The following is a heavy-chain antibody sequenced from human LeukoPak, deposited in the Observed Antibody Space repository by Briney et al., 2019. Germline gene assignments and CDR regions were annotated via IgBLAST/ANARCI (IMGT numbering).Heavy chain of an antibody. Sequence: GASVKVSCKASGYTFTSYAMNWVRQAPGQGLEWMGWINTNTGNPTYAQGFTGRFVFSLDTSVSTAYLQISSLKAEDTAVYYCARDLRPESCSGGSCYYYYYGMDVWGQGTTVTVSS. J-gene: IGHJ6*02. V-gene: IGHV7-4-1*02. D-gene: IGHD2-15*01. CDR2: INTNTGNP. CDR3: ARDLRPESCSGGSCYYYYYGMDV. CDR1: GYTFTSYA.